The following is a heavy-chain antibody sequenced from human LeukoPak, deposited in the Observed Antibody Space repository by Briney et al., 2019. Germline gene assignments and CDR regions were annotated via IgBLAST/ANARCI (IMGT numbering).Heavy chain of an antibody. CDR3: ASSVPATKIFDY. CDR2: ISSYSTSI. Sequence: PGGSLRLSCAASGFTFISYSMNWVRQAPGKGLEWVSSISSYSTSIYYADSLKGRFTVSRDNAKNSLYLQMNSLRAEDTAVYYCASSVPATKIFDYWGQGTLVTVSS. D-gene: IGHD6-19*01. J-gene: IGHJ4*02. V-gene: IGHV3-21*01. CDR1: GFTFISYS.